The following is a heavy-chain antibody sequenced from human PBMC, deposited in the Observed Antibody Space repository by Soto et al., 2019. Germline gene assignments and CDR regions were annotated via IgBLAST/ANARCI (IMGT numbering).Heavy chain of an antibody. CDR2: IKSKTDGGPT. V-gene: IGHV3-15*07. CDR1: GFIFNNAW. Sequence: EVQLVESGGGLVTPGGSLTLSCAASGFIFNNAWMNWVRQAPGKGLEWVGRIKSKTDGGPTDYAAPVKGRFTISRDDSKNTLYLQMNSLKTEDTAVYYCTHQRWGAFDMWGQGTMVTVSS. J-gene: IGHJ3*02. D-gene: IGHD2-2*01. CDR3: THQRWGAFDM.